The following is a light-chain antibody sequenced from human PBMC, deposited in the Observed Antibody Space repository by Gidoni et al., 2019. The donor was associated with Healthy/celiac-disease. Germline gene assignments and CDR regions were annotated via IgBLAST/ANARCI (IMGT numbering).Light chain of an antibody. CDR2: EVS. CDR3: SSYTSSSTQV. Sequence: QSALTPPASVSGSPGKSSTISCTGTSSDCGGYNYFPWQQHPGKAPKLMIYEVSNRPSGVSNRFSGSKSGNTASLTISVLQAEDEADYYCSSYTSSSTQVFGTGTKVTVL. V-gene: IGLV2-14*01. J-gene: IGLJ1*01. CDR1: SSDCGGYNY.